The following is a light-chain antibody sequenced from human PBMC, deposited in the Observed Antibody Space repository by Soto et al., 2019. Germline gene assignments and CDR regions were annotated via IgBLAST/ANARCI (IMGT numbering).Light chain of an antibody. CDR3: QTWGTGLWV. CDR2: LNSDGSH. Sequence: QPVLTQSPSASASLGTSVKLTCTLSSGLSTYAIAWHQQQPEKGPRYLMKLNSDGSHSKGDGIPDRFSGSSSGAERYLTISSLQSEDEADYYCQTWGTGLWVFGGGTKVPVL. CDR1: SGLSTYA. J-gene: IGLJ3*02. V-gene: IGLV4-69*01.